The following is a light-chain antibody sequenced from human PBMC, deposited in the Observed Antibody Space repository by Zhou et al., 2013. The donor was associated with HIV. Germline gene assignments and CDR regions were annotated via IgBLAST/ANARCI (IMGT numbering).Light chain of an antibody. CDR2: AAS. Sequence: DIQMTQSPSSLSASVGDRITITCRASQNINNYLNWYRHKPGEAPKLLIFAASSLQSGVPSRFSGRGSGTDFTLTISGLQPDDFATYYCQQSSSGPYTFGQGTKLEIK. CDR1: QNINNY. V-gene: IGKV1-39*01. CDR3: QQSSSGPYT. J-gene: IGKJ2*01.